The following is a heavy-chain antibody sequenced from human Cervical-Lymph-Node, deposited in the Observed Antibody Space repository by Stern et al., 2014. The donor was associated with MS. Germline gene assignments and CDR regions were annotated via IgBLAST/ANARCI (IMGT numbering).Heavy chain of an antibody. CDR3: ARDKTDILRFLEFRSDDYYYGMDV. Sequence: QLVQSGGGLVKPGGSLRLSCAASGFNFKDYTMNWVRQAPGKGLEWVSFITSTSSYTYYADSVKGRFTISRDNAKKSLYLQMNRLRAEDTAVYYCARDKTDILRFLEFRSDDYYYGMDVWGQGTTVTVSS. D-gene: IGHD3-3*01. CDR1: GFNFKDYT. J-gene: IGHJ6*02. V-gene: IGHV3-21*01. CDR2: ITSTSSYT.